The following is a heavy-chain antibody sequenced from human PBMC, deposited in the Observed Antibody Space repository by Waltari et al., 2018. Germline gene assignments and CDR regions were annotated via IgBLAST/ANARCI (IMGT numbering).Heavy chain of an antibody. D-gene: IGHD6-25*01. Sequence: QFRLLRSDPALKTPGASVRISCKLSAPGTTYPINWVRRAPGQGLVWVVSIDPTTGNPTYARDFAGRFALSTDASVATSYLVISDLQTADTALYYCVRTWGYSGYVFWGQGTLITVSS. J-gene: IGHJ4*02. CDR3: VRTWGYSGYVF. CDR2: IDPTTGNP. CDR1: APGTTYP. V-gene: IGHV7-4-1*02.